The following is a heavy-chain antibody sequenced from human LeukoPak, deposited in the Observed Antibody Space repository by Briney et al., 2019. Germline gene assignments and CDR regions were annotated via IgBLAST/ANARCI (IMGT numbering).Heavy chain of an antibody. CDR2: ISVYTGNT. CDR3: ARDWDSRGIEVAGANYFYYGMDV. CDR1: GYTFTSYG. D-gene: IGHD6-19*01. Sequence: GASVKVSCKASGYTFTSYGITWVRQAPGQGLEWMGWISVYTGNTKYAQSLQGRVTLTTDTPASIAYMELMSLRSDDTAIYYCARDWDSRGIEVAGANYFYYGMDVWGQGTTVTVSS. V-gene: IGHV1-18*01. J-gene: IGHJ6*02.